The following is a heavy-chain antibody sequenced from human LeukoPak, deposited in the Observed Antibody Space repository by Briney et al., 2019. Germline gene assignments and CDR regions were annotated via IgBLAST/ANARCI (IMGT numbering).Heavy chain of an antibody. CDR2: VNSDGSTT. D-gene: IGHD2-2*01. J-gene: IGHJ4*02. CDR1: GFTFSSFW. CDR3: ARAKMSCSTTTCYGD. V-gene: IGHV3-74*01. Sequence: GGSLRLSCAASGFTFSSFWMHWVRHAPGKGLVWVSRVNSDGSTTNYADSVKGRFTISRDNAKNTLYLQMSTLRAEDTAMYYCARAKMSCSTTTCYGDWGQGTLVTVSS.